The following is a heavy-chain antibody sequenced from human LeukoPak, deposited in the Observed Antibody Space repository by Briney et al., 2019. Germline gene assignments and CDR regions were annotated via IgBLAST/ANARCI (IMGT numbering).Heavy chain of an antibody. J-gene: IGHJ4*02. D-gene: IGHD6-13*01. CDR2: IYYSGST. CDR3: ARDPGTAAGYFDY. V-gene: IGHV4-59*01. Sequence: PSGTLSLTCTVSGGSISSYYWSWIRQPPGKGLEWIGYIYYSGSTNYNPSLKSRVTISVDTSKNQFSLKLSSVTAADTAVYYCARDPGTAAGYFDYWGQGTLVTVSS. CDR1: GGSISSYY.